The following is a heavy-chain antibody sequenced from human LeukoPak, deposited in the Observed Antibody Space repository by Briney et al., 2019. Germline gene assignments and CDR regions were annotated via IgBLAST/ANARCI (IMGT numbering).Heavy chain of an antibody. CDR2: ISYSGANS. D-gene: IGHD3-16*02. J-gene: IGHJ3*01. Sequence: GGSLRLSCAASGFTFSSYGMHWVRQAPGKGLEWVSLISYSGANSYYTDSVRGRFTISRDNSKDTLFLQMHSLRAEDTPIYYCARDMQLSTWGRGTMVSVFS. V-gene: IGHV3-23*01. CDR3: ARDMQLST. CDR1: GFTFSSYG.